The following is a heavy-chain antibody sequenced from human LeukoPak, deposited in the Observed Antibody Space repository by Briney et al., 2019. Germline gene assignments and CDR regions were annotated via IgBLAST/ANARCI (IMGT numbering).Heavy chain of an antibody. CDR1: GGTFSSYA. CDR2: IIPIFGTA. CDR3: ARGVVATIFGFDY. D-gene: IGHD5-12*01. Sequence: ASVKVSCKASGGTFSSYAISWVRQAPGQGLEWMGGIIPIFGTANYAQKFQGRVTITADESTSTAYMELSSLRSEDTAVSYCARGVVATIFGFDYWGQGTLVTVSS. J-gene: IGHJ4*02. V-gene: IGHV1-69*13.